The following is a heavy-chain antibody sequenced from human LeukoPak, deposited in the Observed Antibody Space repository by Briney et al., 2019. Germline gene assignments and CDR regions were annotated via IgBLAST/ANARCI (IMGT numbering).Heavy chain of an antibody. CDR2: ISYDGSNK. V-gene: IGHV3-30*04. D-gene: IGHD3-10*01. J-gene: IGHJ5*02. CDR3: ARDRGLWFGEIGWFDP. Sequence: GRSLRLSCAASGFTFSSYAMHWVRQAPGKGLEFVAVISYDGSNKYYADSVKGRFTISRDNSKNTLYLQMNSLRAEDTAVYYCARDRGLWFGEIGWFDPWGQGTLVTVSS. CDR1: GFTFSSYA.